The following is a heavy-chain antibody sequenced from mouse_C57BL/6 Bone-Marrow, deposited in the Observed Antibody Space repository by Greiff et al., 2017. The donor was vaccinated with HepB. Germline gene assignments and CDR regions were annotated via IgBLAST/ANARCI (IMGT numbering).Heavy chain of an antibody. D-gene: IGHD2-4*01. J-gene: IGHJ2*01. CDR3: ARWGYDYDFDY. CDR2: IHPNSGST. Sequence: QVQLQQSGAELVKPGASVKLSCKASGYTFTSYWMHWVKQRPGQGLEWIGMIHPNSGSTNYNEKFKSKATLTVDKSSSTAYMQLSSLTSEDSAVYYCARWGYDYDFDYWGQGTTLTVSS. V-gene: IGHV1-64*01. CDR1: GYTFTSYW.